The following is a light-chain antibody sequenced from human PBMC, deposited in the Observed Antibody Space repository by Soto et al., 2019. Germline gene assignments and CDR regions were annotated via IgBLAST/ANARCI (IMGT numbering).Light chain of an antibody. V-gene: IGKV3D-15*01. J-gene: IGKJ2*01. CDR1: QSVSSN. Sequence: EIGMTQSPATLSVSPGERATLSCRASQSVSSNLAWYQQKPGQAPRLLIYGASTRATGIPARFSGSGSGTAFTLTMSSLQSEDFAVYYCQQYNNWPYTFGQGTKLEIK. CDR3: QQYNNWPYT. CDR2: GAS.